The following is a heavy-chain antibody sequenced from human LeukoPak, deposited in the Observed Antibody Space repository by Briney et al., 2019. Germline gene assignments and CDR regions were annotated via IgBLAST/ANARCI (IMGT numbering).Heavy chain of an antibody. Sequence: GGSLRLSCAASGFTFSSYAMSWVRQAPGKGLEWVANIKQDGSEKYYVDSVKGRFTISRDNAKNSLYLQMNSLRAEDTAVYYCARDSSPGAFDIWGQGTMVTVSS. D-gene: IGHD7-27*01. V-gene: IGHV3-7*01. CDR3: ARDSSPGAFDI. CDR1: GFTFSSYA. CDR2: IKQDGSEK. J-gene: IGHJ3*02.